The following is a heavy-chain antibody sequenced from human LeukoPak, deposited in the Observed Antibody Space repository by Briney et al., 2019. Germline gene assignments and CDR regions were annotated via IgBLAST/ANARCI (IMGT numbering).Heavy chain of an antibody. CDR2: IYSGGST. V-gene: IGHV3-53*01. Sequence: PGGSLRLSCAASGFTFNTYAMSWVRQAPGKGLEWVSVIYSGGSTYYADPVKGRFTISRDNSKNTLYLQMNSLRAEDTAVYYCARARGLSIDYWGQGTLVTVSS. D-gene: IGHD3-3*02. CDR1: GFTFNTYA. J-gene: IGHJ4*02. CDR3: ARARGLSIDY.